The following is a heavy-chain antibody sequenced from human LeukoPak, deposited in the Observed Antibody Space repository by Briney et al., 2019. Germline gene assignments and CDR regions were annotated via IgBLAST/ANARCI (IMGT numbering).Heavy chain of an antibody. J-gene: IGHJ5*02. CDR3: ARAITGTTDCWLDP. D-gene: IGHD1-7*01. V-gene: IGHV3-21*01. CDR2: ISSSSSYI. Sequence: PGGSLRLSCAASGSTFSSYSMNWVRQAPGKGLEWVSSISSSSSYIYYADSVKGRFTISRDNAKNSLYLQMNSLRAEDTAVYDCARAITGTTDCWLDPWGQGTLVTVSS. CDR1: GSTFSSYS.